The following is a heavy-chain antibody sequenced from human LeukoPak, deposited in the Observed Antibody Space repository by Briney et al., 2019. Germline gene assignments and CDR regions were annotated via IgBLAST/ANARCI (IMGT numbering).Heavy chain of an antibody. Sequence: ASVKVSCKASGYTFPSYVISGLGQAPGQGLGGMGWIGVNNGNPTYAQKLQGRVTMTTDTSTSTAYMELRSLRSDDTAVYYCARDPARDYDFWSGYNPPLDYYYGMDVWGQGTTVTVSS. J-gene: IGHJ6*02. CDR3: ARDPARDYDFWSGYNPPLDYYYGMDV. D-gene: IGHD3-3*01. V-gene: IGHV1-18*01. CDR1: GYTFPSYV. CDR2: IGVNNGNP.